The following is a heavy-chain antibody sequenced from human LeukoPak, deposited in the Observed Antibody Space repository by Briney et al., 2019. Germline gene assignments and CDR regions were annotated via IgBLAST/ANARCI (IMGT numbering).Heavy chain of an antibody. J-gene: IGHJ3*02. CDR2: INPSGGST. D-gene: IGHD5-24*01. CDR1: GYTFTSYY. CDR3: ARPKRRLQFYAFDI. V-gene: IGHV1-46*01. Sequence: GASVAVSFMASGYTFTSYYMHWVRQAPGQGLEWMGLINPSGGSTSYAQKFQGRVTMTRDMSTRTDYMELSSLRSDDTAVYYCARPKRRLQFYAFDIWGQGTMVTVSS.